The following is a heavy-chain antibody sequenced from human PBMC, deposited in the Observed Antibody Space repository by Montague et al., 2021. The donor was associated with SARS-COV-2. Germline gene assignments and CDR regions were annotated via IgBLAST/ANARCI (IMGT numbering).Heavy chain of an antibody. Sequence: SLRLSCAASGFTFSSYAMHWVRQAPGKGLEWVAVISYDGSNKYYADSVKGRFTISRDNSKNTLYLQMNSLRAEDTAVYYCARDNYDYAWGSYRYIYWGQGTLVTVPS. CDR2: ISYDGSNK. CDR3: ARDNYDYAWGSYRYIY. D-gene: IGHD3-16*02. J-gene: IGHJ4*02. CDR1: GFTFSSYA. V-gene: IGHV3-30*04.